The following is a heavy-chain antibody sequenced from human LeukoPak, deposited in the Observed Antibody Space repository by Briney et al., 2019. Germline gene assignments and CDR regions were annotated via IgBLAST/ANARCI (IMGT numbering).Heavy chain of an antibody. D-gene: IGHD4-17*01. CDR2: INPNSGGT. V-gene: IGHV1-2*06. J-gene: IGHJ4*02. CDR3: AREGLCDYVMTGADY. Sequence: ASVKVSCKASGYTFTGYYTHWVRQAPGQGLEWMGRINPNSGGTNFARKFQGRVTMTRDMFISTVYLELNRLRPDDTAMYYCAREGLCDYVMTGADYWGQGTLVTVSS. CDR1: GYTFTGYY.